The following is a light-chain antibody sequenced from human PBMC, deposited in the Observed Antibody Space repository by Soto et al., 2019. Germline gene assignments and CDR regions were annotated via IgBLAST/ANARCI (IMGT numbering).Light chain of an antibody. Sequence: QSALTQPASVSGSPGQSIAISCTGTSSNVGGYNFVSWYQQHPGKAPKLLIYEVNKRPSGVSNRFSGCKSDNTASLTISGRQAEDEADYYCCSYGGDRIFGGGTQLTVL. J-gene: IGLJ2*01. CDR3: CSYGGDRI. CDR1: SSNVGGYNF. V-gene: IGLV2-23*02. CDR2: EVN.